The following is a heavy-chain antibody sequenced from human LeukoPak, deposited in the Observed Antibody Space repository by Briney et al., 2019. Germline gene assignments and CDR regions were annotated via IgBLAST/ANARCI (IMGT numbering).Heavy chain of an antibody. V-gene: IGHV4-34*01. CDR2: INHSGST. Sequence: SETLSLTCAVYGGSFSGYYWSWIRQPPGKGLEWIGEINHSGSTNYNPSLKSRVTISVDTSKNQFSLKLSSVTAADTAVYYSARGPRRPRVPAAINWFDPWGQGTLVTVSS. D-gene: IGHD2-2*02. CDR3: ARGPRRPRVPAAINWFDP. CDR1: GGSFSGYY. J-gene: IGHJ5*02.